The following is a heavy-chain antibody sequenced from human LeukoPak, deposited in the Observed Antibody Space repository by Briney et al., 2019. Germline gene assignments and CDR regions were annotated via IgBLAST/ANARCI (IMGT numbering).Heavy chain of an antibody. J-gene: IGHJ6*02. CDR3: ARWRSMGSTYGMDV. CDR2: IYYSGST. V-gene: IGHV4-59*08. D-gene: IGHD3-10*01. CDR1: GGSISSYY. Sequence: SETLSLTCTVSGGSISSYYWSWIRQPPGKGLEWIGYIYYSGSTNYNPSLKSRVTISVDTSKNQFSLKPSSVTAADTAVYYCARWRSMGSTYGMDVWGQGTTVTVSS.